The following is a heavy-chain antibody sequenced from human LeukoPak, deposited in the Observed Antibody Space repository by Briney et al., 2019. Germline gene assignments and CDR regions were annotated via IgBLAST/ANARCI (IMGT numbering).Heavy chain of an antibody. CDR3: ARVSRGQLIDAFDI. V-gene: IGHV3-53*04. CDR2: IYSGGNT. D-gene: IGHD6-13*01. Sequence: PGESLRLSCAASGFTVNSNYMTWVRQAPGKGLEWASVIYSGGNTYYADSVKGRFTISRHNSKNTLYLQMNSLRTEDTAVYYCARVSRGQLIDAFDIWGQGTMVTVSS. CDR1: GFTVNSNY. J-gene: IGHJ3*02.